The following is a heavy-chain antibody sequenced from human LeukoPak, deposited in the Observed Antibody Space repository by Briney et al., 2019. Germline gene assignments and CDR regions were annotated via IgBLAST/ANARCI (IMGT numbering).Heavy chain of an antibody. CDR2: ICYSGST. CDR1: GGSISSGGYY. D-gene: IGHD3-22*01. Sequence: PSETLSLTCTVSGGSISSGGYYWSWIRQHPGKGLEWIGYICYSGSTYYNPSLKSRVTISVDTSKNQFSLKLSSVTAADTAVYYCARGYDSSGYVDYWGQGTLVTVSS. J-gene: IGHJ4*02. CDR3: ARGYDSSGYVDY. V-gene: IGHV4-31*03.